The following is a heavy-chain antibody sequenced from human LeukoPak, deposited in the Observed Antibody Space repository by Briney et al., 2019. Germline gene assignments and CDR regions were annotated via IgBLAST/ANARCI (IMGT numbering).Heavy chain of an antibody. CDR3: AREERWELLTSYYFDY. D-gene: IGHD1-26*01. V-gene: IGHV3-23*01. CDR1: GFTFSSYA. CDR2: ISGSGGST. J-gene: IGHJ4*02. Sequence: GGSLRLSCAASGFTFSSYAMSWVRQAPGKGLEWVSAISGSGGSTYYADSVKGRFTISRDNAKNSLYLQMNSLRAEDTAVYYCAREERWELLTSYYFDYWDQGTLVTVSS.